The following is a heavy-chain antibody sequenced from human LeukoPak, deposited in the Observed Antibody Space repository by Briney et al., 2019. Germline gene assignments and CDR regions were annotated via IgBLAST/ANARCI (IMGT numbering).Heavy chain of an antibody. CDR3: ARMTTVVTPYFDY. V-gene: IGHV3-21*01. CDR1: GFTFSSYS. Sequence: GGSLRLSCAASGFTFSSYSMNWVRQAPGKGLEWVSSISSSSSYIYYAGSVKGRFTISRDNAKNSLYLQMNSLRAEDTAVYYCARMTTVVTPYFDYWGQGTLVTVSS. D-gene: IGHD4-23*01. J-gene: IGHJ4*02. CDR2: ISSSSSYI.